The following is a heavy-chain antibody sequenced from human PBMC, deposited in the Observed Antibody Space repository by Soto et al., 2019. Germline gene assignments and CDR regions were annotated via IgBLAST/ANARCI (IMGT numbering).Heavy chain of an antibody. CDR3: VRPLPSGRNYGLDV. CDR2: IYDNGTT. D-gene: IGHD3-10*01. Sequence: VGSLRLSCAASGLTVSNAYMAWVRRAPGMGLEWVSVIYDNGTTYYADSVKGRFTISRDTSTNTLSLQMDSLRAEDTAVYYCVRPLPSGRNYGLDVWGQGTTVTVSS. CDR1: GLTVSNAY. V-gene: IGHV3-53*01. J-gene: IGHJ6*02.